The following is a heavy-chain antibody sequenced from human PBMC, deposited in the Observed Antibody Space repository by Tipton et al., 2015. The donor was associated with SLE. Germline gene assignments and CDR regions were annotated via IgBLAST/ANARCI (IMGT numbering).Heavy chain of an antibody. D-gene: IGHD4-17*01. V-gene: IGHV4-61*02. Sequence: TLSLTCTVSGGSISSGGYYWSWIRQPAGKGLEWIGRIYTSGSTNYNPSLKSRVTISVDTSKNQFSLKLSSVTAADTAVYYCARVTTVTTDYYYGMDVWGQGTTVTVS. J-gene: IGHJ6*02. CDR1: GGSISSGGYY. CDR2: IYTSGST. CDR3: ARVTTVTTDYYYGMDV.